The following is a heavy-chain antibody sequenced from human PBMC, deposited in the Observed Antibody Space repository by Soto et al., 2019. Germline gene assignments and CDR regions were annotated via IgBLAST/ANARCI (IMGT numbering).Heavy chain of an antibody. CDR3: AKDHLMTTVTTVGY. CDR2: ISYHGSDK. D-gene: IGHD4-17*01. CDR1: GFTFSNYG. J-gene: IGHJ4*02. Sequence: QVQLVESGGGVVQPGRSLRLSCAASGFTFSNYGMQWVRQAPGKGLEWVAVISYHGSDKYYADSVKGRFTISRDNSKNTLYLQMDSLRAEDTAVYYCAKDHLMTTVTTVGYWGQGTLVTVSS. V-gene: IGHV3-30*18.